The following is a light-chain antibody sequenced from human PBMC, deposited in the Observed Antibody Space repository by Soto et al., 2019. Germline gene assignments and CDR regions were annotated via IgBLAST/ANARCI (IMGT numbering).Light chain of an antibody. CDR1: QSVSSSY. V-gene: IGKV3-20*01. J-gene: IGKJ2*01. CDR2: GAS. CDR3: QQYGSSPRT. Sequence: EIVLTQSPGTLSLSPGERATLSCRASQSVSSSYLAWYQQKPGQAPRLLIYGASSRATGIPDRFSGSGSGTDFTLTIRRLELEDFAVYYCQQYGSSPRTFGQGTKLEIK.